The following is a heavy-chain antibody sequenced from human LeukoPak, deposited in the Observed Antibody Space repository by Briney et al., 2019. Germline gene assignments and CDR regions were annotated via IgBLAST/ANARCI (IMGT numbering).Heavy chain of an antibody. CDR3: ARGSRTYYYDSSGYSNYYYYYMDV. CDR1: GYTFTGYY. CDR2: INPNSGGT. V-gene: IGHV1-2*02. Sequence: ASVKVSCKASGYTFTGYYMHWVRQAPGQGLEWMGWINPNSGGTNYAQKFQGRVTMTRDTSISTAYMELSSLRSEDTAVYYCARGSRTYYYDSSGYSNYYYYYMDVWGKGTTVTISS. D-gene: IGHD3-22*01. J-gene: IGHJ6*03.